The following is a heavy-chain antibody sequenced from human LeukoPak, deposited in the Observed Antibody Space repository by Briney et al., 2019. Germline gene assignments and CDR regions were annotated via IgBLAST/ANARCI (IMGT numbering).Heavy chain of an antibody. Sequence: PSETLSLTCAVHGGSFSGYYWSWIRQPPRKGLEWIGRIYTSGSTNYNPSLKSRVTMSVDTSKNQFSLKLSSVTAADTAVYYCARDRKDSSGYYYRRDNWFDPWGQGTLVTVS. CDR2: IYTSGST. CDR1: GGSFSGYY. D-gene: IGHD3-22*01. CDR3: ARDRKDSSGYYYRRDNWFDP. V-gene: IGHV4-4*07. J-gene: IGHJ5*02.